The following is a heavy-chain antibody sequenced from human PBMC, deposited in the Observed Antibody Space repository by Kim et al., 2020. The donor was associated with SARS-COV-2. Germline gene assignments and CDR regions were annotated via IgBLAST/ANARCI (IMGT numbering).Heavy chain of an antibody. Sequence: SETLSLTCTVSGGSISSYYWSWIRQPAGKGLEWIGRIYTSGSTNYNPSLKSRVTMSVDTSKNQFSLKLSSVTAADTAVYYCARDLMVWRGSYYWWYFDLWGRGTLVTVSS. CDR3: ARDLMVWRGSYYWWYFDL. CDR2: IYTSGST. V-gene: IGHV4-4*07. CDR1: GGSISSYY. J-gene: IGHJ2*01. D-gene: IGHD1-26*01.